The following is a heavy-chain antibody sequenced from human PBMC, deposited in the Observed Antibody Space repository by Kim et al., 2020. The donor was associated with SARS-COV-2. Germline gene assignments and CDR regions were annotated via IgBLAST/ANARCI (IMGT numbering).Heavy chain of an antibody. V-gene: IGHV3-30*18. Sequence: GGSLRLSCAASGFTFSSYGMHWVRQAPGKGLEWVAVISYDGSNKYYADSVKGRFTISRDNSKNTLYLQMNSLRAEDTAVYYCANLDTAMVLSLGYYGMDVWGEGTTVTVSS. CDR3: ANLDTAMVLSLGYYGMDV. CDR1: GFTFSSYG. CDR2: ISYDGSNK. J-gene: IGHJ6*04. D-gene: IGHD5-18*01.